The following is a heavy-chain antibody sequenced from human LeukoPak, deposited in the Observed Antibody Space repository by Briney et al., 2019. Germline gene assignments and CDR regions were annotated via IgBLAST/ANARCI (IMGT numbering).Heavy chain of an antibody. V-gene: IGHV3-23*01. D-gene: IGHD1-7*01. CDR3: AKDWNWAIDY. J-gene: IGHJ4*02. CDR2: ISAGGIST. CDR1: GFTFSDYA. Sequence: GGSLRLSCATSGFTFSDYALGWVRQAPGKGLEFVSNISAGGISTYYADSVRGRFTVSRDYSKNTLFLQMNNLRVEDMAVFYCAKDWNWAIDYWGQGTLVTVSS.